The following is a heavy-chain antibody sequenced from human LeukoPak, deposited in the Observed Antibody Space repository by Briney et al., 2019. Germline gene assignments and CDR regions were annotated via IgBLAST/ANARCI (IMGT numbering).Heavy chain of an antibody. CDR1: GYTFTGYY. CDR2: INPNSGGT. D-gene: IGHD3-3*01. Sequence: ASVKVSCKASGYTFTGYYMHWVRQAPGQGLEWMGWINPNSGGTNYAQKFQGRVTMTRDTSISTAYMELSRLRSDDTAVYYCARELTIFGVVITFGYWGQGTLVTVSS. J-gene: IGHJ4*02. CDR3: ARELTIFGVVITFGY. V-gene: IGHV1-2*02.